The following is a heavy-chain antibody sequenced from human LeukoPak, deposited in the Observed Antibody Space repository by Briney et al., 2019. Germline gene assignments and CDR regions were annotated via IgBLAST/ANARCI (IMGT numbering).Heavy chain of an antibody. CDR1: GFTFSSYS. D-gene: IGHD6-13*01. Sequence: GGSLRLSCAASGFTFSSYSMNWVRQAPGKGLEWVSSISSSSSYIDYADSVKGRFTISRDNAKNSLYLQMNSLRAEDTAVYYCARDPSVKGSSWYRGDYFDYWGQGTLVTVSS. J-gene: IGHJ4*02. CDR3: ARDPSVKGSSWYRGDYFDY. CDR2: ISSSSSYI. V-gene: IGHV3-21*01.